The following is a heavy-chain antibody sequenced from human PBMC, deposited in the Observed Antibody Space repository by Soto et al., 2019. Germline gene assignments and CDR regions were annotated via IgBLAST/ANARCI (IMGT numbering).Heavy chain of an antibody. CDR3: ESTHQLEVDTAMVTDY. CDR1: GGSFSGYY. V-gene: IGHV4-34*01. Sequence: PSETLSLTCAVYGGSFSGYYWSWIRQPPGKGLEWIGEINHSGSTNYNPSLKSRVTISVDTSKNQFSLKLSSVTAADTAVYYCESTHQLEVDTAMVTDYWGQGTLVTVSS. CDR2: INHSGST. D-gene: IGHD5-18*01. J-gene: IGHJ4*02.